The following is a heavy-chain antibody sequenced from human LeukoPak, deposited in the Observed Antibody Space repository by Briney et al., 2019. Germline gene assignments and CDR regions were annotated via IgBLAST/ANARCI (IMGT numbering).Heavy chain of an antibody. J-gene: IGHJ4*02. V-gene: IGHV4-34*01. CDR1: GGSFSGYY. CDR3: VSSSTRGPFDY. D-gene: IGHD6-13*01. Sequence: PSETLSLTCAVYGGSFSGYYWSWIRQPPGKGLEWIGEINHSGSTNYNPSLKSRVTISVDTSKNQFSLKLSSVTAADTAVYYCVSSSTRGPFDYWGQGTLVTASS. CDR2: INHSGST.